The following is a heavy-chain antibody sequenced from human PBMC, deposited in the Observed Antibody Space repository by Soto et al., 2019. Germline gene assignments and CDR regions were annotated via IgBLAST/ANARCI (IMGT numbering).Heavy chain of an antibody. CDR2: ISYDGANT. Sequence: EVQLLESGGKLVQPGGSLRLSCAASGFTFSSYAMNWVRQAPGRGLEWVSTISYDGANTYYPHSVKGRFTISRDNSKNTLYLQMNSLRAEDAAVYYCAKGGIGWFDPWGQGTLVTVSS. CDR1: GFTFSSYA. D-gene: IGHD2-21*01. V-gene: IGHV3-23*01. CDR3: AKGGIGWFDP. J-gene: IGHJ5*02.